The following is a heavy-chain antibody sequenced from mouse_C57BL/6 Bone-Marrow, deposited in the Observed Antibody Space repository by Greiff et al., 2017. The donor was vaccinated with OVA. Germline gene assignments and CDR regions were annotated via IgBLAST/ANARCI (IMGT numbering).Heavy chain of an antibody. Sequence: EVQVVESGGDLVKPGGSLKLSCAASGFTFSSYGMSWVRQTPDKRLEWVATISSGGSYTYYPDSVKGRFPISIDNAKNTLYQQMSTLQSEDTAMYYCARPGYGSSYWYFDVWGTGTTVTVSS. CDR3: ARPGYGSSYWYFDV. CDR2: ISSGGSYT. V-gene: IGHV5-6*01. J-gene: IGHJ1*03. D-gene: IGHD1-1*01. CDR1: GFTFSSYG.